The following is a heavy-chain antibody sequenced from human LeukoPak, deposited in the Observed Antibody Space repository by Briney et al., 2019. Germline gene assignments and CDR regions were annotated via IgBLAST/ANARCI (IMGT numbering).Heavy chain of an antibody. D-gene: IGHD6-19*01. CDR3: ARGPSSGWQYYFDY. Sequence: PSETLSLTCTVSGYSISSGYYWGWFRQPPGKELVWIGSIYHSGSTYYNPSLKSRVTISVDTSKNQFSLKLSSVTAADTAVYYCARGPSSGWQYYFDYWGQGTLVTVSS. J-gene: IGHJ4*02. V-gene: IGHV4-38-2*02. CDR2: IYHSGST. CDR1: GYSISSGYY.